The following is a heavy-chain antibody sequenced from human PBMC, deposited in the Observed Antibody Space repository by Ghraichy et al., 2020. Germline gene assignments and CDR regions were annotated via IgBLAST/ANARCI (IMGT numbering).Heavy chain of an antibody. CDR1: GFTFSNYS. V-gene: IGHV3-48*02. D-gene: IGHD3-16*01. CDR3: ARIRGSGGYDAFDI. Sequence: GGSLRLSCAASGFTFSNYSMNWVRQAPGKGLEWVTYISGGSTNRYYADSVKGRFTISRDNGKNSLYLQMNSLRDEDTAVYYCARIRGSGGYDAFDIWGQGTMVIVSS. J-gene: IGHJ3*02. CDR2: ISGGSTNR.